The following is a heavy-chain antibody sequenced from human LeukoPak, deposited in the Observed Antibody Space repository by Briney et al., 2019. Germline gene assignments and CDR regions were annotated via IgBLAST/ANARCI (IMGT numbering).Heavy chain of an antibody. CDR1: GFTVSSNY. CDR2: IYSGGST. V-gene: IGHV3-53*01. CDR3: AKTNSGYDGFWY. J-gene: IGHJ4*02. D-gene: IGHD5-12*01. Sequence: GGSLRLSCAASGFTVSSNYMSWVRQAPGKGLEWVSVIYSGGSTYYADSVKGRFTISRDNSKNTLYLQMNSLRAEDTAVYYCAKTNSGYDGFWYWGQGTLVTVSS.